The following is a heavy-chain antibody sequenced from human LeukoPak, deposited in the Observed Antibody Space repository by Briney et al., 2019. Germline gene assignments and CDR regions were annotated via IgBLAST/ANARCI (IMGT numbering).Heavy chain of an antibody. J-gene: IGHJ1*01. V-gene: IGHV1-69*05. CDR2: IIPIFGTA. Sequence: SVKVSCKASGGTFSSYAIGWVRQAPGQGLEWMGGIIPIFGTANYAQKCQGRVTITTDESTSTAYRVLSSLRSEDTAVYYCARVACSGGSCYFEYFQHWGQGTLVTVSS. CDR1: GGTFSSYA. D-gene: IGHD2-15*01. CDR3: ARVACSGGSCYFEYFQH.